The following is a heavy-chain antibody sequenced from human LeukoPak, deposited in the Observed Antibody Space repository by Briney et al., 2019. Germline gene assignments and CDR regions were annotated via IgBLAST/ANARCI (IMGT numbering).Heavy chain of an antibody. CDR3: ARQGDGPSSPALS. J-gene: IGHJ5*02. Sequence: PSETLSLTCAVYGGSFSGYYWSWIRQPPGKGLEWIGEINLSGSTNYNPSLKSRVTISVDTSKNQFSLKLSSVTAADTAVYYCARQGDGPSSPALSWGQGTLVTVSS. CDR2: INLSGST. D-gene: IGHD6-13*01. CDR1: GGSFSGYY. V-gene: IGHV4-34*01.